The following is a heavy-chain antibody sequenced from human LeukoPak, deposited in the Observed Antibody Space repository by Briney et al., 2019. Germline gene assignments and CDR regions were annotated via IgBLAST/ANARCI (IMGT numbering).Heavy chain of an antibody. D-gene: IGHD5-24*01. CDR2: IHGSGST. V-gene: IGHV4-4*07. CDR3: ARRDALGWYFDY. J-gene: IGHJ4*02. Sequence: SETLSLTCTASGDSISSYYWSWIRQPAGKGLEWIGRIHGSGSTNYNPSLKSRVTMSVDTSKNQFSLKLSSVTAADTAVYYCARRDALGWYFDYWGQGTLVTVSS. CDR1: GDSISSYY.